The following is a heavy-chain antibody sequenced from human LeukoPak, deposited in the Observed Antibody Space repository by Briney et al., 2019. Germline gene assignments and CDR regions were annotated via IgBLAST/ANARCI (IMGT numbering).Heavy chain of an antibody. CDR2: INHSGST. J-gene: IGHJ5*02. D-gene: IGHD5-18*01. CDR3: ARVGRRGYSYGQNWFDP. Sequence: SETLSLTCAVYGGSFSGYYWSWIRQPPGKGLEWIGEINHSGSTNYNPSLKSRVTISVDTSKNQFSLKLSSVTAADTAVYYCARVGRRGYSYGQNWFDPWGQGTLVTVSS. V-gene: IGHV4-34*01. CDR1: GGSFSGYY.